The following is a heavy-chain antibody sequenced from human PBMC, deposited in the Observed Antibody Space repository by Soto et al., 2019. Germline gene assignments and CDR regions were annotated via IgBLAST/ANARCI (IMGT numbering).Heavy chain of an antibody. V-gene: IGHV4-34*01. CDR2: INHSGST. CDR3: ARDQVAARPGRWFDP. Sequence: QVQLQQWGAGLLKPSETLSLTSAVYGGSFSGYYWSWIRQPPGKGLEWIGEINHSGSTNYNPSLKSRVTISVDTSKNQFSLKLSSVTAADTAVYSCARDQVAARPGRWFDPWGQGTLVTVSS. J-gene: IGHJ5*02. CDR1: GGSFSGYY. D-gene: IGHD6-6*01.